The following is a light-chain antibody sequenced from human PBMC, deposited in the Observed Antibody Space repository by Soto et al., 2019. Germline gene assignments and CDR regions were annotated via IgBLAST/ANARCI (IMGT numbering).Light chain of an antibody. Sequence: QMTQSPSSLSASVGDRVTITCRASQGLANYLAWYQQKPGSAPKLLIYAASTLYSDVPSRFSGSGAGTEFTLTISSLQTEDVATYYCQNFAFVPWAFVQGTTVDI. CDR2: AAS. CDR1: QGLANY. CDR3: QNFAFVPWA. J-gene: IGKJ1*01. V-gene: IGKV1-27*01.